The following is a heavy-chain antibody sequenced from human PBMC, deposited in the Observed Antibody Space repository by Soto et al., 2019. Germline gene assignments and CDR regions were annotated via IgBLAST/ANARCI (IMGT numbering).Heavy chain of an antibody. D-gene: IGHD2-21*02. CDR2: IYWDDDK. J-gene: IGHJ6*02. CDR1: GFSLSTSGVG. Sequence: QITLKESGPTLVRPTQTLTLTCTFSGFSLSTSGVGVGWIRQPPGKALEWLALIYWDDDKRYSPSLKSRLTITKDTSKNQVVLTTTNMDPVDTATYYCAHSRCGGDCLQSYSSHYYYGMDVWGQGTTVTVSS. V-gene: IGHV2-5*02. CDR3: AHSRCGGDCLQSYSSHYYYGMDV.